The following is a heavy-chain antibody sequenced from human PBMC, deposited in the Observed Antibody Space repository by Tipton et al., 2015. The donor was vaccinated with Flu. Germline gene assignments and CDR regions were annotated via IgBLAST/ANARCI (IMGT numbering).Heavy chain of an antibody. V-gene: IGHV4-38-2*01. CDR2: IHHSGDT. D-gene: IGHD4-11*01. CDR3: ARRDFSNYVSDPKNWFDR. CDR1: GDSISNDYF. Sequence: TLSLTCAVSGDSISNDYFWGWIRQPPGKGLEWIATIHHSGDTKYAPSLKSRVTISVDTSKNQFSLEMRSVTAADMAVYYCARRDFSNYVSDPKNWFDRWGQGTLVTVSS. J-gene: IGHJ5*02.